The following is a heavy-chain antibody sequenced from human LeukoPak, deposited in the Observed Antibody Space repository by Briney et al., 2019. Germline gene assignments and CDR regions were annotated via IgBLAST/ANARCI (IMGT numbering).Heavy chain of an antibody. CDR3: ARWVLVTAIPYLKMYNWFDP. V-gene: IGHV4-39*01. CDR1: GGSISSSSYY. Sequence: SETLSLTCTVSGGSISSSSYYWGWIRQPPGKGLEWIGSIYYSGSTYYNPSLKSRVTISVDTSKNQFSLKLSSVTAADTAVYYCARWVLVTAIPYLKMYNWFDPWGQGTLVTVSS. J-gene: IGHJ5*02. D-gene: IGHD2-21*02. CDR2: IYYSGST.